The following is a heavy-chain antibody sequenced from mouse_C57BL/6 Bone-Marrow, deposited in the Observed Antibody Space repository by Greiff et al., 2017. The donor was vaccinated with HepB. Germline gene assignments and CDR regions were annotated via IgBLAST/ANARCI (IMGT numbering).Heavy chain of an antibody. CDR2: ISDGGSYT. V-gene: IGHV5-4*01. Sequence: DVKLVESGGGLVKPGGSLKLSCAASGFTFSSYAMSWVRQTPEKRLEWVATISDGGSYTYYPDNVKGRFTISRDNAKNNLYLQMSHLKSEDTAMYYCARDGYDGAWFAYWGQGTLVTVSA. D-gene: IGHD2-2*01. CDR1: GFTFSSYA. J-gene: IGHJ3*01. CDR3: ARDGYDGAWFAY.